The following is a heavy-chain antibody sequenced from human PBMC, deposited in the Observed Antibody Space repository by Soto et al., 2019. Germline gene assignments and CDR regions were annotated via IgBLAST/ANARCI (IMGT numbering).Heavy chain of an antibody. CDR3: ARGFVETAMAFDY. J-gene: IGHJ4*02. CDR2: IHYSGST. Sequence: QVQLQESGPGLVKPSQTLSLACSVSGAYINSGGYFWSWIRQLPGKGLEWIGYIHYSGSTYYNPSLKSRVVMSMDTSKNDFSLKLSSVTAADTAVFYCARGFVETAMAFDYWGQGALVTVSS. D-gene: IGHD5-18*01. V-gene: IGHV4-31*03. CDR1: GAYINSGGYF.